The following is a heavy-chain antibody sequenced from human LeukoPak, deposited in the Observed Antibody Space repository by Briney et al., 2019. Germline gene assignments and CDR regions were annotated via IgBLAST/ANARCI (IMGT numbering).Heavy chain of an antibody. V-gene: IGHV3-30-3*01. D-gene: IGHD6-19*01. CDR2: ISYDGSNT. J-gene: IGHJ4*02. CDR1: GFTFSSYA. Sequence: PGGSLTLSCAASGFTFSSYAMHWVRQAPGKGLEWVAVISYDGSNTYYADSVKGRFTISRDNSKNTLYLQMNSLRAEDTAVYYCARDLGDSSGRTYYFDYWGQGTLVTVSS. CDR3: ARDLGDSSGRTYYFDY.